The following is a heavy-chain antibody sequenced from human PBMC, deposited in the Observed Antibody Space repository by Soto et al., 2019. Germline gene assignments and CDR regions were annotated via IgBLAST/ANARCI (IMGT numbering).Heavy chain of an antibody. V-gene: IGHV4-39*01. J-gene: IGHJ4*02. CDR2: IYYSGST. D-gene: IGHD6-25*01. Sequence: PSETLSLTCTVSRGSISSGTNYWAWIRQPPGKGLEWIANIYYSGSTFYNPSLKSRVTISLDTSKNQFSLKLRSVTAADTAVYYCARNEAGWYFDSWGKGTMVAVSS. CDR3: ARNEAGWYFDS. CDR1: RGSISSGTNY.